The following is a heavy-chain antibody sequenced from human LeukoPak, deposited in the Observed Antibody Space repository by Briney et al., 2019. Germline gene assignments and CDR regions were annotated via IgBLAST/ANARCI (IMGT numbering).Heavy chain of an antibody. CDR2: ISGSSGII. D-gene: IGHD2-2*01. Sequence: GGCLRLSCAASGFTFSSYSMNWVRQAPGKGLEWVSYISGSSGIIDYADSVRGRFTISRDNAKNSLYLQINSLRAEDTAIYYCAKRLVPAATDAYDIWGQGTMVTVSS. J-gene: IGHJ3*02. V-gene: IGHV3-48*01. CDR1: GFTFSSYS. CDR3: AKRLVPAATDAYDI.